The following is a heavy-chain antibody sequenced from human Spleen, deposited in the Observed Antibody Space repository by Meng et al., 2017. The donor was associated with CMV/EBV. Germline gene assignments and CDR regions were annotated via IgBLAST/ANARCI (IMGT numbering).Heavy chain of an antibody. CDR1: GGSVSSGSYY. CDR2: ISYSGST. CDR3: ARDRAYCSSTSCYRLGDYGMDV. V-gene: IGHV4-61*01. J-gene: IGHJ6*02. D-gene: IGHD2-2*02. Sequence: GSLRLSCTVSGGSVSSGSYYWSWIRQPPGKGLEWIGYISYSGSTNYNPSLKSRVTISIDTSKNQFSLKVSSVTAADTAVYYCARDRAYCSSTSCYRLGDYGMDVWGQGTTVTVSS.